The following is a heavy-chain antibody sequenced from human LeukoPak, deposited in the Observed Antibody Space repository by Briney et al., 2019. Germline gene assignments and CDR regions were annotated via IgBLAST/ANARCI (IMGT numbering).Heavy chain of an antibody. Sequence: GASVKVTCKASGYTFTGYCMHWVRQAPGQGLEWMGWISAYNGNTNYAQKLQGRVTMTTDTSTSTAYMELRSLRSDDTAVYYCARDQEGIDYWGQGTLVTVSS. CDR3: ARDQEGIDY. J-gene: IGHJ4*02. V-gene: IGHV1-18*04. CDR1: GYTFTGYC. CDR2: ISAYNGNT.